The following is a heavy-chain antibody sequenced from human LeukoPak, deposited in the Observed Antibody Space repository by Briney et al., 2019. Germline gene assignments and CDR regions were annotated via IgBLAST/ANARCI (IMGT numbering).Heavy chain of an antibody. D-gene: IGHD1-1*01. Sequence: GGPLRLSCAASGITFNWSWMNWVRQAPGKGLGWVANMDPSGSQKRYVDSVKGRFTISKDNPGTSLYLDMYSLRAEDTAIYYCAIWTSGNFWGQGTLVTVSS. J-gene: IGHJ4*02. CDR3: AIWTSGNF. V-gene: IGHV3-7*01. CDR2: MDPSGSQK. CDR1: GITFNWSW.